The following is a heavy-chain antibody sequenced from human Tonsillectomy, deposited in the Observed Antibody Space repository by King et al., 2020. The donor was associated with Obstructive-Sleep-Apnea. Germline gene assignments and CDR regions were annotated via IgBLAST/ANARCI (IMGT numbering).Heavy chain of an antibody. J-gene: IGHJ3*02. CDR3: SRNWNWGVDI. CDR1: GDSISNGHW. D-gene: IGHD1-7*01. Sequence: QLQESGPGLVKPSGTLSLTCAVSGDSISNGHWWTWVRQPPWVRQPAGEGLEWIGEIFHTGSTNYNPSLESRVTISADKSKNQISLNPDSVTAADSAVYYCSRNWNWGVDIWGQGIMVTVSS. V-gene: IGHV4-4*02. CDR2: IFHTGST.